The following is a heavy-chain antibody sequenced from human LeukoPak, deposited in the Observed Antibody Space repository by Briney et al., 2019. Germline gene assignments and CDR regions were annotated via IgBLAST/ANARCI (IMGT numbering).Heavy chain of an antibody. D-gene: IGHD6-19*01. CDR1: GGTFSSYA. V-gene: IGHV1-69*13. Sequence: SVKVSCKASGGTFSSYAISWVRQAPGQGLEWMGGIIPIFGTANYAQKFQGRVTITADESTSTAYMELSSLRSEDTAVYYCARYDVGWYYFDYWGQGTLVTVSS. CDR2: IIPIFGTA. CDR3: ARYDVGWYYFDY. J-gene: IGHJ4*02.